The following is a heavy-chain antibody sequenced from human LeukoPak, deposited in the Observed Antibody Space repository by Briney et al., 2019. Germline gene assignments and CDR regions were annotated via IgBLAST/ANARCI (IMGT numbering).Heavy chain of an antibody. CDR1: GYTFTGYY. V-gene: IGHV1-2*02. D-gene: IGHD3-10*01. CDR2: INPNSGGT. J-gene: IGHJ6*02. CDR3: ARLYGSDDYYYYGMDV. Sequence: GASVKVSCKASGYTFTGYYMHWVRQAPGQGLEWMGWINPNSGGTNYAQKFQGRVTMTRDTSISTAYMELSRLRSDDTAVYYCARLYGSDDYYYYGMDVWGQGTTVTVSS.